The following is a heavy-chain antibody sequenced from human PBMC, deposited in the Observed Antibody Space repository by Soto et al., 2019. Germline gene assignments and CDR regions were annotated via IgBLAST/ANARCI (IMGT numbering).Heavy chain of an antibody. CDR2: IYYTGST. CDR3: ARLSRGSSAGMDV. J-gene: IGHJ6*02. CDR1: GVSISSYY. D-gene: IGHD3-16*01. Sequence: QVQLQESGPGLVKSSETLSLTCTVSGVSISSYYWNWIRQPPGKGLAWIGYIYYTGSTDYNPSLKSRVTISIDTSKSHFSLKLSSVTAADTAVYYCARLSRGSSAGMDVWGQGTTVTVSS. V-gene: IGHV4-59*08.